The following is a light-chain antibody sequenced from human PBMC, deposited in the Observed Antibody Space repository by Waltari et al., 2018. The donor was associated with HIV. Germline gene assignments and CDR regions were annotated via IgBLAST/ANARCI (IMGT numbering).Light chain of an antibody. Sequence: QSVLTQPPSVSGAPGQRVPISCPGSSPTLGPGYDLHWYHQVPGTAPKLLIFGNTNRPSGVPDRISGSKSGTSASLAISGLRAEDEAYYYCQSYGSSLSGSWVFGGGTKLTVL. V-gene: IGLV1-40*01. CDR1: SPTLGPGYD. J-gene: IGLJ3*02. CDR3: QSYGSSLSGSWV. CDR2: GNT.